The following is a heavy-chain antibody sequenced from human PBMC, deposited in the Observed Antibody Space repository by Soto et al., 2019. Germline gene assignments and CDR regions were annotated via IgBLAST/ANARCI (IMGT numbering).Heavy chain of an antibody. CDR1: GFTFSSYA. J-gene: IGHJ6*02. CDR2: ISYDGSNK. D-gene: IGHD3-3*01. CDR3: ARDDSPFLTIFGVAQNYYYGMDV. Sequence: GGSLRLSCAASGFTFSSYAMHWVRQAPGKGLEWVAVISYDGSNKYYADSVKGRFTISRDNSKNTLYLQMNSLRAEDTAVYYCARDDSPFLTIFGVAQNYYYGMDVWGQGTTVTVSS. V-gene: IGHV3-30-3*01.